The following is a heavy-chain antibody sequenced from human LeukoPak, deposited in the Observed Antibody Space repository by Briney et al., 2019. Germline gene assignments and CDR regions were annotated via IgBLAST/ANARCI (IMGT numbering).Heavy chain of an antibody. CDR2: ISYNGNDK. Sequence: GGSLRLSCAASGFTFSNYEMNWVRQAPGKGLEWVAVISYNGNDKYYADSVKGRFTISRDNSKNTLYLQMSILRADDTAVYYCARDLSAGAADYHFAYWGQGTLVIVSS. CDR1: GFTFSNYE. D-gene: IGHD6-13*01. V-gene: IGHV3-30-3*01. CDR3: ARDLSAGAADYHFAY. J-gene: IGHJ4*02.